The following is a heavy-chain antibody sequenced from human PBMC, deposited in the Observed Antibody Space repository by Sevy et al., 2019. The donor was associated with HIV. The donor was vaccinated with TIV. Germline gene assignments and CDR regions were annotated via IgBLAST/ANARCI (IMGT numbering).Heavy chain of an antibody. CDR2: INHSGST. Sequence: SETLSLTCAVYGGSFSGYYWSWIRQPPGKGLEWIGEINHSGSTNYNPSLKSRVTISVDTSKNQFSLKLSSVTAADTAVYYCARALWFGELSRGGMDVWGQGTTVTVSS. D-gene: IGHD3-10*01. J-gene: IGHJ6*02. CDR3: ARALWFGELSRGGMDV. CDR1: GGSFSGYY. V-gene: IGHV4-34*01.